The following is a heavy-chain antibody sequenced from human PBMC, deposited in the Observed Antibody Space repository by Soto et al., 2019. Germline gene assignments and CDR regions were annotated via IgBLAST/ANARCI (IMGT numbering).Heavy chain of an antibody. V-gene: IGHV3-30-3*01. CDR2: VSYDGSNK. CDR1: GFTFNSYA. D-gene: IGHD3-22*01. Sequence: VQLVDSGGGVVQPGRSLRLSCAASGFTFNSYAMHWVRQAPGKGLEWVAVVSYDGSNKYYADSVKGRFTISRDNSKNTLYLQMISLRTEDTAVYYCAREGDSSGYYFDYWGQGTLVTVSS. J-gene: IGHJ4*02. CDR3: AREGDSSGYYFDY.